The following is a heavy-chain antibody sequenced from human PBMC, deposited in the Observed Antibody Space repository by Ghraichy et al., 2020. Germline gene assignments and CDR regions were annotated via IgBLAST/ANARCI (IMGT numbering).Heavy chain of an antibody. CDR1: DYSINNGYY. Sequence: LTCAVSDYSINNGYYWGWIRQPPGKGLEWIGSISPSGDTFYNPSLQSRISISVDMSTNQFSLKLRSVTAADTAVFYCARDHNWNFFDYWGQGALVIVSS. CDR2: ISPSGDT. J-gene: IGHJ4*02. D-gene: IGHD1-20*01. CDR3: ARDHNWNFFDY. V-gene: IGHV4-38-2*02.